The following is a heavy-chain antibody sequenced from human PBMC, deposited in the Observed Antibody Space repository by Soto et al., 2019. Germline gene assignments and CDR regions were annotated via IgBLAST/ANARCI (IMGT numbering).Heavy chain of an antibody. D-gene: IGHD2-2*01. Sequence: QVQLVQSGAEVKKPGSSVKVSCKASGGTFSSDAISWVRQAPGQGLEWMGGIIPIFGTANYAQKFPGRITLAADESTGTAYKELSSLKSEDTAVDYCARAHRRDGGNPSWGYCGQGTLVTVCS. J-gene: IGHJ4*02. CDR3: ARAHRRDGGNPSWGY. CDR2: IIPIFGTA. CDR1: GGTFSSDA. V-gene: IGHV1-69*01.